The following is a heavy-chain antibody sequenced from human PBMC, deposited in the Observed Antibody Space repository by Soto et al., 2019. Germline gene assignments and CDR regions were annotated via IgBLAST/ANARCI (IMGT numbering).Heavy chain of an antibody. J-gene: IGHJ4*02. CDR3: ATWPSRHLLDY. CDR2: IHSGDSNA. CDR1: GDSFNAEW. Sequence: PWESLTLSCTTSGDSFNAEWIGRVRQLPGKGLEWLGNIHSGDSNARYSPSFQGQVTISVDKSISTTYLHWSSLKPSDTAFYYYATWPSRHLLDYWVWGT. V-gene: IGHV5-51*01. D-gene: IGHD3-3*02.